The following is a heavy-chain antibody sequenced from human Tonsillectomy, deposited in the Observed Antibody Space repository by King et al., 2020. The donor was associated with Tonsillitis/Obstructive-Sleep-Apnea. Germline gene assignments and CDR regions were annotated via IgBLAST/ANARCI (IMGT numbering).Heavy chain of an antibody. CDR2: IYYSGST. CDR3: ARRKRDSYYYIDV. D-gene: IGHD1-14*01. V-gene: IGHV4-59*01. CDR1: GGSIINYY. Sequence: VQLQESGPGLVKPSETLSLTYTVSGGSIINYYWSWVRQSPGTGLEWIGYIYYSGSTNYNPSLKSRVTISVDTSKNQFSLRLTSVTAADTAVYYCARRKRDSYYYIDVWGKGTTVTVSS. J-gene: IGHJ6*03.